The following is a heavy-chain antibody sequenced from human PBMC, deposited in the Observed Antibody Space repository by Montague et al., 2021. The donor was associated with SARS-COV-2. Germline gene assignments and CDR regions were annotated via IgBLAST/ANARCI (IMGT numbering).Heavy chain of an antibody. CDR1: GGSFSGYY. J-gene: IGHJ4*02. Sequence: SETLSLTCAVYGGSFSGYYWSWIRQPPGKGLEWIGEISHSESTNYNPSLKSRVTISVDTSKNQFSLNLSSVTAADTAVYYCARARAAYILAGYYFDYRGQGTLVTVSS. CDR3: ARARAAYILAGYYFDY. D-gene: IGHD3-9*01. V-gene: IGHV4-34*01. CDR2: ISHSEST.